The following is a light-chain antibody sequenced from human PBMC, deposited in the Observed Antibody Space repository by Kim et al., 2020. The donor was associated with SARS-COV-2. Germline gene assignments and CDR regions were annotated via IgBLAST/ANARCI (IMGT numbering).Light chain of an antibody. V-gene: IGLV2-14*03. Sequence: QSALTQPPSVSGSPGQSITISCTGTSDVGGYNYVSWYQQHPGKAPKLMIYDVSNRPSGVSNRFSGSKSGNTASLTISGLQAEDEADYYCSSYTSSSTLWVFGGGTQLTVL. CDR2: DVS. CDR1: SDVGGYNY. CDR3: SSYTSSSTLWV. J-gene: IGLJ3*02.